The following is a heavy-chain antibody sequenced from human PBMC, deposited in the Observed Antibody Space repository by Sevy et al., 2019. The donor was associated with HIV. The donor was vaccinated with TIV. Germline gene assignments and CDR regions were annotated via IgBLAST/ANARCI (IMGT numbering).Heavy chain of an antibody. J-gene: IGHJ4*02. CDR3: ATGRKSYNWNGGMSYYFDY. D-gene: IGHD1-20*01. CDR1: GYTLTELS. CDR2: LDPEHGET. V-gene: IGHV1-24*01. Sequence: ASVKVSCKVSGYTLTELSMHWVRQAPGKGLEWMGGLDPEHGETIYAQKFQGRVTMTEDTSTDTAYMELSSLRSEDTAVYYCATGRKSYNWNGGMSYYFDYWGQGTLVTVSS.